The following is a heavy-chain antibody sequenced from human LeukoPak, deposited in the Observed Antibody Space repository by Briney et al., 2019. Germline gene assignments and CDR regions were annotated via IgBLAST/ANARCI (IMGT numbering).Heavy chain of an antibody. V-gene: IGHV3-30-3*01. CDR1: GFAFSSLA. CDR3: ARVDDLDAFDI. Sequence: GGSLRLSCAVSGFAFSSLAMHWVRQAPGKGLEWVAFISYDGNNQYYADSVKGRFTISRDNSKNTLYLQMNSLRAEDTAVYYCARVDDLDAFDIWGQGTMVTVSS. J-gene: IGHJ3*02. D-gene: IGHD2-2*03. CDR2: ISYDGNNQ.